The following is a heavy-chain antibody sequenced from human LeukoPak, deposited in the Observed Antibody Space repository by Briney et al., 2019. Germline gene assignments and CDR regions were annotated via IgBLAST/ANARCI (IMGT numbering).Heavy chain of an antibody. CDR1: GYTFINYY. V-gene: IGHV1-46*01. CDR3: ARLFGGVLVAGFSGYLDY. CDR2: INPLTGST. D-gene: IGHD6-19*01. J-gene: IGHJ4*02. Sequence: ASVKVSCKASGYTFINYYIHWVRQAPGQGPEWMGLINPLTGSTTYAQKFQGRVTMTRDMPTSTVYMELSSLRSEDTAVYYCARLFGGVLVAGFSGYLDYWGQGTLVTVSS.